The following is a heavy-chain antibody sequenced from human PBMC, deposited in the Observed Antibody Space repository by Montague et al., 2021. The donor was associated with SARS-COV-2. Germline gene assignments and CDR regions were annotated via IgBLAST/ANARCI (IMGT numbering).Heavy chain of an antibody. J-gene: IGHJ6*03. CDR2: INHGGIT. Sequence: SETLSLTCAVYAGSFSGYYWSWIRQSPGKGLEWIGEINHGGITNXNPSLKSRVTISVDTSKNQFSLKLRSVTAADSAVYYCARGNSQPATVIVVINFFLYMDVWGQGTTVTVSS. CDR1: AGSFSGYY. CDR3: ARGNSQPATVIVVINFFLYMDV. V-gene: IGHV4-34*01. D-gene: IGHD3-22*01.